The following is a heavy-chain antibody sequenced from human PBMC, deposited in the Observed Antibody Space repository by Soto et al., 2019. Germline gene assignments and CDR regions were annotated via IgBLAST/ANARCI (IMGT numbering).Heavy chain of an antibody. Sequence: VKVSCKASGYTSTNYGIAWVRQAPGQGLEWMGWISVYSGKTNYAQNVQVRLTMTTDTSTSTAYMELTNLRSDDTAVYYCARASGYLAHSPSVAYFDPWGQGTLVTVSS. J-gene: IGHJ5*02. CDR3: ARASGYLAHSPSVAYFDP. D-gene: IGHD6-25*01. V-gene: IGHV1-18*01. CDR2: ISVYSGKT. CDR1: GYTSTNYG.